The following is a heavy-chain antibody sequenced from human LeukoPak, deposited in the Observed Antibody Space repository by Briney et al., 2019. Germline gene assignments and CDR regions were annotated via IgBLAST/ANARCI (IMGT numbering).Heavy chain of an antibody. J-gene: IGHJ4*02. CDR3: ARKVPYYDILTGDHPFDY. CDR1: GFTFSSYW. CDR2: IKQDGSEK. Sequence: HPGGSLRLSCAASGFTFSSYWMSWVRQAPGKGLEWVANIKQDGSEKYYVDSVKGRFTISRDNAKNSLYLQMNSLRAEDTAVYYCARKVPYYDILTGDHPFDYWGQGTLVTVSS. V-gene: IGHV3-7*01. D-gene: IGHD3-9*01.